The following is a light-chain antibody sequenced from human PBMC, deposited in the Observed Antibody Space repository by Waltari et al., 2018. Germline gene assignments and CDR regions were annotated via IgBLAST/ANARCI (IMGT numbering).Light chain of an antibody. CDR3: QQYYITPLS. V-gene: IGKV4-1*01. CDR2: GAS. Sequence: DVVMTQSPDFLAVSLGERATIHVKSSQSLFSSSNNKNYFAWYQQNHGQPPKLLIYGASTRESGVPDRFSGSGSGTDFTLTISSLQAEDVAIYFCQQYYITPLSFGGGTRVEIK. CDR1: QSLFSSSNNKNY. J-gene: IGKJ4*01.